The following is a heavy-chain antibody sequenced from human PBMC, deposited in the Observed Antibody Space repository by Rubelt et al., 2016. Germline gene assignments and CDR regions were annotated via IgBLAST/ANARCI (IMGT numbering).Heavy chain of an antibody. V-gene: IGHV3-66*01. D-gene: IGHD6-19*01. CDR1: GFTVSSNY. CDR3: ARDLVSSGWYYYFDY. Sequence: EVQLLESGGGLVQPGGSLRLSCAASGFTVSSNYMRWVRQAPGKGLEWVSVIYSGGSTYYADSVKGRFTISRDNSKNTLYLQMNSLRAEDTAVYYCARDLVSSGWYYYFDYWGQGTLVTVSS. CDR2: IYSGGST. J-gene: IGHJ4*02.